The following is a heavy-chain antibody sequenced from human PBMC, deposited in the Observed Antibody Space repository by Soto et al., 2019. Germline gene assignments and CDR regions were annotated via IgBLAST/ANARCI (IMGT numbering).Heavy chain of an antibody. J-gene: IGHJ6*02. CDR2: IFYSGST. CDR1: GGSISASNSNFY. D-gene: IGHD6-13*01. V-gene: IGHV4-61*01. CDR3: ARKVHSRYNYYGMDV. Sequence: QVQLQASGPGLVKASETLSLICTVSGGSISASNSNFYWSWIRQPPGKGLESIGHIFYSGSTNNNPSLKGPFTISVDTSKTNCSLTVASVTAVDTAVYYCARKVHSRYNYYGMDVWGQGPTVTVSS.